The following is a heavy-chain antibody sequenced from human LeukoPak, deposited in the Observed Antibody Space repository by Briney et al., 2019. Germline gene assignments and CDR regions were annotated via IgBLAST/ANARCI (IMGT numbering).Heavy chain of an antibody. V-gene: IGHV4-59*01. CDR3: ARDTPGGYDFWWFDP. J-gene: IGHJ5*02. CDR1: GGSISSYY. CDR2: ISYSGST. D-gene: IGHD5-12*01. Sequence: PSETLSLTCTVSGGSISSYYWSWIRQPPGKGLEWIGYISYSGSTNHNPSLKSRVTISVDTSKNQFSLKLSSVTAADTAVYYCARDTPGGYDFWWFDPWGQGTLVTVSS.